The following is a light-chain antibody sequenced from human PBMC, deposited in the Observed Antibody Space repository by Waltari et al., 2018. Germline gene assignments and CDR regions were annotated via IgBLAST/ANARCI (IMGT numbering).Light chain of an antibody. CDR2: WPS. V-gene: IGKV4-1*01. CDR3: QQYYANPRT. Sequence: DYVMTQSPDSVAVSLGERATINCRSSRNLFYSPNNKDYLAWFQQQVGQAPKCLIYWPSSWESGVPDLFSGSGSGSDFTLTISSLQAEDVAVYYCQQYYANPRTFGQGTRVEIK. CDR1: RNLFYSPNNKDY. J-gene: IGKJ1*01.